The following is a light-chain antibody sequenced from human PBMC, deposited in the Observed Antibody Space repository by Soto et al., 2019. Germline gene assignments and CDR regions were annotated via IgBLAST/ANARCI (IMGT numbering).Light chain of an antibody. J-gene: IGLJ2*01. CDR2: EVS. CDR1: SSDVGGYNY. Sequence: QSALTQPASVSGSPGQSITISCTGTSSDVGGYNYVSWYPQHPGKAPKLMIYEVSNRPSGVSDRFSGSKSGNTASLTISGLQAEDEAEYYCTSKTSISYVVFGGGTKLTVL. V-gene: IGLV2-14*01. CDR3: TSKTSISYVV.